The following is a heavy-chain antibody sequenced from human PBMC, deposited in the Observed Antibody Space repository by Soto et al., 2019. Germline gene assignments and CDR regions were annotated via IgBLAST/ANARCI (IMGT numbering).Heavy chain of an antibody. J-gene: IGHJ4*02. CDR1: GYTFSSYA. D-gene: IGHD4-17*01. CDR2: INAGNGNR. CDR3: ASSDGPLGDY. Sequence: QVQLVQSGAEVKKPGASVKVSCKASGYTFSSYAMHWVRQAPGQRLEWMGWINAGNGNRKYSQKFQGRVTITRDTSASTAYMELSSLRSEDTAVYYCASSDGPLGDYWGQGTLVTVSS. V-gene: IGHV1-3*01.